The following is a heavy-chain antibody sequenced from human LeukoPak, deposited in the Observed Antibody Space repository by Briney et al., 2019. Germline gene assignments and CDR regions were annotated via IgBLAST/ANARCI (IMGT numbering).Heavy chain of an antibody. J-gene: IGHJ4*02. CDR2: IIPILGIA. CDR3: ARDPTAVAGTSGDY. CDR1: GGTFSSYA. Sequence: AASVTVSCKASGGTFSSYAISWVRQAPGQGLEWMGRIIPILGIANYAQKFQGRVTITADKSTSTAYMELSSLRSEDTAVYYCARDPTAVAGTSGDYWGQGTLVTVSS. V-gene: IGHV1-69*04. D-gene: IGHD6-19*01.